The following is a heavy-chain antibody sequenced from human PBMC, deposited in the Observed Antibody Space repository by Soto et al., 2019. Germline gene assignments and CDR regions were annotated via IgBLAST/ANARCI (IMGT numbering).Heavy chain of an antibody. CDR3: ARDIGFDYVN. Sequence: GGALRLSWAVSGFNVVSYWMSWVRQAPGKGLEWVASIKEDGSEIYYLHSVRGRFSISRDSAGNALHLTMNYLSAEDTGGYFCARDIGFDYVNWGQGTLVTVSS. J-gene: IGHJ4*02. V-gene: IGHV3-7*01. CDR2: IKEDGSEI. CDR1: GFNVVSYW. D-gene: IGHD3-16*01.